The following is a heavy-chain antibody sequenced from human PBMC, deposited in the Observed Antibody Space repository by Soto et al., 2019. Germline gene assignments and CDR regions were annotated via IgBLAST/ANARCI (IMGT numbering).Heavy chain of an antibody. J-gene: IGHJ4*02. CDR1: GGTFSSYA. Sequence: SVKVSCKXSGGTFSSYAISWVRQAPGQGLEWMGGIIPIFGTANYAQKFQGRVTITADESTSTAYMELSSLRSEDTAVYYCARGPYYDFWSGYWYYFDYWGQGTLVTVSS. CDR3: ARGPYYDFWSGYWYYFDY. V-gene: IGHV1-69*13. D-gene: IGHD3-3*01. CDR2: IIPIFGTA.